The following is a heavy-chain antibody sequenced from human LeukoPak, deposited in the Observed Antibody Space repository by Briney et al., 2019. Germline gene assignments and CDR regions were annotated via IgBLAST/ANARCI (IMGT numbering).Heavy chain of an antibody. CDR2: VYSDGTT. D-gene: IGHD2-2*01. V-gene: IGHV3-53*05. CDR3: AKDWGQVPASISGH. Sequence: QPGGSLRLSCAASGFSVSSTYMSWARQAPGKGLEWVSIVYSDGTTYYADSVKGRFTISRDTSRNTLFLQMNSLRTEDTAVYYCAKDWGQVPASISGHWGQGTLVTVSS. J-gene: IGHJ1*01. CDR1: GFSVSSTY.